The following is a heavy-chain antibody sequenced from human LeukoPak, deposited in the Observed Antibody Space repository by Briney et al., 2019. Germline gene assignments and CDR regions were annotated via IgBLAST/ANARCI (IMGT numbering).Heavy chain of an antibody. CDR2: INHSGST. CDR1: GGSSSGYY. V-gene: IGHV4-34*01. CDR3: ATPFK. J-gene: IGHJ4*02. Sequence: SETLSLTCAVYGGSSSGYYWSWIRQPPGKGLEWIGEINHSGSTNYNPSLKSRVTISVDTSKNQFSLKLSSVTAADTAVYYCATPFKWGQGTLVTVSS.